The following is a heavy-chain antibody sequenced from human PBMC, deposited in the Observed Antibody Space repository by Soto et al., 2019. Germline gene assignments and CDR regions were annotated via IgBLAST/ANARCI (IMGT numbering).Heavy chain of an antibody. CDR3: AKSLRTTVTTGFWFDP. Sequence: EVQLLESGGGLVQPGGSLRLSCEASGFTISTYPMSWVRQAPGKGLEWVSGISGSGHITYYADSVKGRFTISRDISKNTLYLQMSSLRAEDTAVYHCAKSLRTTVTTGFWFDPWGQGTLVTVSS. CDR1: GFTISTYP. J-gene: IGHJ5*02. D-gene: IGHD4-17*01. V-gene: IGHV3-23*01. CDR2: ISGSGHIT.